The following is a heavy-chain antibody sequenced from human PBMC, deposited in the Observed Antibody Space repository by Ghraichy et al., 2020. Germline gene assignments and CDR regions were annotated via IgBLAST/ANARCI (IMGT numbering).Heavy chain of an antibody. V-gene: IGHV3-21*01. J-gene: IGHJ4*02. CDR1: GFTFSSYS. CDR3: ARGILHNLDY. D-gene: IGHD1-14*01. CDR2: ISTTSNYI. Sequence: GGSLRLSCAASGFTFSSYSMNWVRQAPGKGLEWVSSISTTSNYIYYADSLKGRFTISRDNAKNSLYLQMNSLRAEDTAVYYCARGILHNLDYWGQGTLVTVSP.